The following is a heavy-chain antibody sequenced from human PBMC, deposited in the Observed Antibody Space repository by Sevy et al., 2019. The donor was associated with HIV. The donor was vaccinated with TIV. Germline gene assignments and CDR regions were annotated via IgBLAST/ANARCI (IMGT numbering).Heavy chain of an antibody. D-gene: IGHD3-10*01. CDR1: GFVFNDAW. CDR2: IKSKTDGGTK. CDR3: STHYGSGSYNVFDI. Sequence: GGSLRLSCAASGFVFNDAWMNWVRQAPGKGLEWVGRIKSKTDGGTKDYSAPVKGRFTISSDDSKNTLYLQMNSLKTEDTDVYYCSTHYGSGSYNVFDIWGQGTMVTVSS. J-gene: IGHJ3*02. V-gene: IGHV3-15*07.